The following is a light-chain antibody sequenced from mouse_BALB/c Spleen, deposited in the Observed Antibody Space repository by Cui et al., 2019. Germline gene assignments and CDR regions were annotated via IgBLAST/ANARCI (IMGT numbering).Light chain of an antibody. J-gene: IGKJ2*01. CDR2: STS. CDR1: SSVSSSS. Sequence: QIVLTQSPAIMSASLGERVTMTCTASSSVSSSSLHWYQQKPGSSPKLWIYSTSNLASGVPARFSGSGSGTSYSLTISSMEAEDAATYYCHQYHRSPPTFGGGTKLEIK. CDR3: HQYHRSPPT. V-gene: IGKV4-74*01.